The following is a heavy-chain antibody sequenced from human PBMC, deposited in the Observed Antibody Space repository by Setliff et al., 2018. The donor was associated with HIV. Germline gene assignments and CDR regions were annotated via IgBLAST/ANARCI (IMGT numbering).Heavy chain of an antibody. J-gene: IGHJ3*02. D-gene: IGHD1-26*01. CDR1: GGSMSTHN. V-gene: IGHV4-59*11. CDR2: IYTTGST. Sequence: PSETLSLTCTVSGGSMSTHNWSWIRQTPGKGLEWIGHIYTTGSTHYNPSLRSRVTISIDTSKSHFSLRLKSVTAADTALYYCASGSPFDGFDMWGQGTMVTVSS. CDR3: ASGSPFDGFDM.